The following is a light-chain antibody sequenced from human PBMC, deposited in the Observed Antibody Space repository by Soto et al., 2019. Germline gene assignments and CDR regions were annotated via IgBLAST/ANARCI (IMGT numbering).Light chain of an antibody. CDR2: AAS. CDR3: LQHNSYPWT. CDR1: QGIRND. Sequence: DMKISKPPSSLSAYVGDRFTITCGASQGIRNDLGWYQQKPGKAPKRLIYAASSLQSGVPSRFSGSGSGTEFTLTISGLQPEDFATYYCLQHNSYPWTFGQGTKVDIK. J-gene: IGKJ1*01. V-gene: IGKV1-17*01.